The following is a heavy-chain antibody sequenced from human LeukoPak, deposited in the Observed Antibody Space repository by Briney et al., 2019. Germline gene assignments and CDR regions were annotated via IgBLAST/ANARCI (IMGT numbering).Heavy chain of an antibody. CDR3: AKELGRWLQLNWFDP. D-gene: IGHD5-24*01. CDR1: GFTFSSYA. V-gene: IGHV3-23*01. J-gene: IGHJ5*02. Sequence: PGGSLGLSCAASGFTFSSYAMSWVRQAPGKGLEWVSAISGSGGSTYYADSVKGRFTISRDNSKNTLYLQMNSLRAEDTAVYYCAKELGRWLQLNWFDPWGQGTLVTVSS. CDR2: ISGSGGST.